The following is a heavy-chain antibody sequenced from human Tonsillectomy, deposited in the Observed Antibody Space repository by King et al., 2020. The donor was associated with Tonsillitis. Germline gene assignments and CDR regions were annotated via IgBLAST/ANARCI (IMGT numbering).Heavy chain of an antibody. J-gene: IGHJ4*02. Sequence: VQLVESGGGLVQPGGSLRLSCAASGFTVSSNYMSWVRQAPGKGLEWVSVIYSGCSTYYADSVKGRFTISRHNSKNTLYLQMNSLRAEDTAVYYCARVYTAMTIDYWGQGTLVTVSS. CDR2: IYSGCST. CDR3: ARVYTAMTIDY. D-gene: IGHD5-18*01. V-gene: IGHV3-53*04. CDR1: GFTVSSNY.